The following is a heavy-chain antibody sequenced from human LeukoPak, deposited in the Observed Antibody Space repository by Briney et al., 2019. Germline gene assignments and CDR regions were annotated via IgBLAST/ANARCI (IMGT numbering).Heavy chain of an antibody. Sequence: SETLSLTCTVSDGSITGYYWSWIRQSPGKGLEWIGYIFDSGSTNYNPSLQSRVTISVDTSKNYFSLKLMSVTAADPAVYYCARVTTAYYDSSGYYYVDYWGQGTLVTVSS. CDR2: IFDSGST. V-gene: IGHV4-59*01. CDR3: ARVTTAYYDSSGYYYVDY. CDR1: DGSITGYY. J-gene: IGHJ4*02. D-gene: IGHD3-22*01.